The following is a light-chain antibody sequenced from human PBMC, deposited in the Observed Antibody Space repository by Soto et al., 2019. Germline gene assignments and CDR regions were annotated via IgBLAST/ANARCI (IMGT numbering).Light chain of an antibody. CDR1: QSVYSS. CDR2: GAS. Sequence: ETVMTQSPATLSVSPGERATLSCRASQSVYSSLAWYQQKPGQAPRLLIYGASTRATGIPARFSGSGSGTDFTLTISSLEPEDFAVYYCQQRSNWPPLTFGGGTKVDI. V-gene: IGKV3-15*01. J-gene: IGKJ4*01. CDR3: QQRSNWPPLT.